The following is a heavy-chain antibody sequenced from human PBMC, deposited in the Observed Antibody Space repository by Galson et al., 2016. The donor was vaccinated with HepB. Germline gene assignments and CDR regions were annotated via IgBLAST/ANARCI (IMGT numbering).Heavy chain of an antibody. CDR3: ARDHLWAFDY. J-gene: IGHJ4*02. V-gene: IGHV3-48*04. Sequence: SLRLSCAASGFTFSSYSMNWVRQAPGKGLEWVSYISSGAIYYSDSVKGRFTISRDNAKNSLSLQMNSLRAEDTAVYYCARDHLWAFDYWGQGTLVTVSS. CDR1: GFTFSSYS. D-gene: IGHD7-27*01. CDR2: ISSGAI.